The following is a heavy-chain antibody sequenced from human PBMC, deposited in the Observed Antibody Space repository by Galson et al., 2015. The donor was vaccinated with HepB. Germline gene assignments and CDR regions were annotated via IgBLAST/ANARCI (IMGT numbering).Heavy chain of an antibody. V-gene: IGHV1-69*06. J-gene: IGHJ6*02. CDR1: GGTFSSYA. CDR3: ARNQGYSSPRDYYYYGMDV. CDR2: IIPIFGTA. Sequence: SVKVSCKASGGTFSSYAISWVRQAPGQGLEWMGGIIPIFGTANYAQKFQGRVTITADKSTSTAYMELSSRRSEDTAVYYCARNQGYSSPRDYYYYGMDVWGQGTTVTVSS. D-gene: IGHD6-13*01.